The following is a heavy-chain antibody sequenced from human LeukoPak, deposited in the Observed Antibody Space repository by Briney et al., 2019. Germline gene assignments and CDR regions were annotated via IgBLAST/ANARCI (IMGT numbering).Heavy chain of an antibody. CDR1: GYTFTGYY. J-gene: IGHJ5*02. D-gene: IGHD3-10*01. V-gene: IGHV1-69*02. CDR2: IIPILGIA. CDR3: ARSYYGSGSYYWFDP. Sequence: SVKVSCKASGYTFTGYYMHWVRQAPGQGLEWMGRIIPILGIANYAQKFQGRVTITADKSTSTAYMELSSLRSEDTAVYYCARSYYGSGSYYWFDPWGQGTLVTVSS.